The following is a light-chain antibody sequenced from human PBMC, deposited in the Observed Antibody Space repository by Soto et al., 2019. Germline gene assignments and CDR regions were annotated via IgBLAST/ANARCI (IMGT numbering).Light chain of an antibody. CDR1: QGISSY. J-gene: IGKJ5*01. CDR2: AES. CDR3: KQLNSYQIT. V-gene: IGKV1-9*01. Sequence: DIQSTQSPSFLCAPLGHRITITCRASQGISSYLAWYQQKPGKATKPMIYAESTLQSGVKSRLSGSGSGTEFTLTISSMQPEDFATYYCKQLNSYQITLGKGTRVEI.